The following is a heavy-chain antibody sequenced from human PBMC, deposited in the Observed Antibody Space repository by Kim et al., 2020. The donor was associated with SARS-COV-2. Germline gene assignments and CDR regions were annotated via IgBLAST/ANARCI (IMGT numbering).Heavy chain of an antibody. CDR3: ARGLGWFGELDTYYYYYYGMDV. D-gene: IGHD3-10*01. CDR1: GYTFTSYA. J-gene: IGHJ6*02. Sequence: ASVKVSCKSSGYTFTSYAMHWVRQAPGQRLEWMGWINAGNGNTKYSQKFQGRVTITRDTSASTAYMELSSLRSEDTAVYYCARGLGWFGELDTYYYYYYGMDVWGQGTTVTVSS. CDR2: INAGNGNT. V-gene: IGHV1-3*01.